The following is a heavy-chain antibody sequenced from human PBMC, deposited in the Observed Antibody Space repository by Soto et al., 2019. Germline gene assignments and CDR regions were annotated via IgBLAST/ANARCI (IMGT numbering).Heavy chain of an antibody. Sequence: QVQLVQSGAEVKKPGSSVKVSCNASGGTFSSYAISWVRQAPGQGLEWMGGIIPIFGTANYAQKFQGRVTITEAESTSTAYMELSSLRSEDTGVYYCARRGWISTLCPPFDYWGQGTLGTVAS. CDR1: GGTFSSYA. J-gene: IGHJ4*02. CDR3: ARRGWISTLCPPFDY. V-gene: IGHV1-69*12. CDR2: IIPIFGTA. D-gene: IGHD2-2*01.